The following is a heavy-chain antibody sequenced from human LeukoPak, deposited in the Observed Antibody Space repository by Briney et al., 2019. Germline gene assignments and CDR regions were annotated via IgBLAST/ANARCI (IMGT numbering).Heavy chain of an antibody. Sequence: PSETLSLTCTVSGGSISSYYWSWIRQPPGKGLEWIGYIYYSGSTNYNPSLKSRVTISVDTSKNWFSLKLSSVTAADTAVYYCARVPSPDYDFWSGYSYDDAFDIWGQGTMVAVSS. V-gene: IGHV4-59*01. J-gene: IGHJ3*02. D-gene: IGHD3-3*01. CDR2: IYYSGST. CDR1: GGSISSYY. CDR3: ARVPSPDYDFWSGYSYDDAFDI.